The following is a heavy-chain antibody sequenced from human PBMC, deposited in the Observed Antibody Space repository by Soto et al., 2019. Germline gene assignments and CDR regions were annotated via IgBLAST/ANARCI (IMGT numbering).Heavy chain of an antibody. V-gene: IGHV4-61*01. CDR3: ASVTRTCISTSCYRYYYGMDV. D-gene: IGHD2-2*02. Sequence: QVQLQESGPGLVKPSETLSLTCTVSGGSVSSGSYYWSWIRQPPGKGLEWIGYIYYSGSTNYNPSLMSRVTISVDTSKHQFSLKLSSVTAADTAVYYCASVTRTCISTSCYRYYYGMDVWGQGTTVTVSS. CDR2: IYYSGST. J-gene: IGHJ6*02. CDR1: GGSVSSGSYY.